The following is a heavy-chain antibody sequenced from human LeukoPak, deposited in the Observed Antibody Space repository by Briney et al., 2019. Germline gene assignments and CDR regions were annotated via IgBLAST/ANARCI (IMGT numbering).Heavy chain of an antibody. CDR1: GGSISSSSYY. Sequence: SSETLSLTCTVSGGSISSSSYYWGWIRQPPGKGLEWIGSIYYSGSTYHNPSLKSRVTISVDTSKNQFSLKLSSVTAADTAVYYCARQGSRYGGNSQSWGQGTLVTVSS. CDR3: ARQGSRYGGNSQS. D-gene: IGHD4-23*01. CDR2: IYYSGST. V-gene: IGHV4-39*01. J-gene: IGHJ4*02.